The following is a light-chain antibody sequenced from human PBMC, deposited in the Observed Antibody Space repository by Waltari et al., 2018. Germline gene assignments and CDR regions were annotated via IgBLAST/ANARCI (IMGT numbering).Light chain of an antibody. CDR1: QDINNW. CDR2: AAS. J-gene: IGKJ2*01. V-gene: IGKV1-12*01. CDR3: QKADSFPPYT. Sequence: DIQMTQSPSSVSASVGDTVTITCRASQDINNWLAWFQQKPGKTPKLLISAASSLRSGVPSRFSGSGFGTEFTLTISNLQPEDFAIYYCQKADSFPPYTFGQGTKVEIQ.